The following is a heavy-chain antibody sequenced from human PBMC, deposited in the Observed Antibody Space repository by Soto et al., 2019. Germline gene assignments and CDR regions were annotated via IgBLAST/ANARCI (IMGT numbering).Heavy chain of an antibody. Sequence: GGSLRLSCAASGFTFSNYGINWVRQAPGRGLEWISFISYSSATIHYADSVRDRFTISRDNANNSLYLEMSSLRDEDTAVYFCARDSSQYTYGSFYFDYWGQGTLVTVYS. J-gene: IGHJ4*02. D-gene: IGHD5-18*01. V-gene: IGHV3-48*02. CDR3: ARDSSQYTYGSFYFDY. CDR1: GFTFSNYG. CDR2: ISYSSATI.